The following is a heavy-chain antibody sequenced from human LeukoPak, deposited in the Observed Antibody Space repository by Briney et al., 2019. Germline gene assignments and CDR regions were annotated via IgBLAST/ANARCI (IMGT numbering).Heavy chain of an antibody. Sequence: GASVKVSCKASGYTFTSYYMHWVRQAPGQGLEWMGIINPSGGSTSYAQKFQGRVTMTRDTSTSTVYMELSSLRSEDTAVYYCARLGCSGGSCYSEYYFDYWGQGTLVTVSS. D-gene: IGHD2-15*01. CDR1: GYTFTSYY. J-gene: IGHJ4*02. CDR2: INPSGGST. V-gene: IGHV1-46*01. CDR3: ARLGCSGGSCYSEYYFDY.